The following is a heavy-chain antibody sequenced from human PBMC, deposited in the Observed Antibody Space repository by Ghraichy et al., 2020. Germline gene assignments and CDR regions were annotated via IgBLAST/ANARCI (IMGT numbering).Heavy chain of an antibody. CDR1: GGSISSGSYY. CDR3: ARGAREGWLGEKGWFDP. V-gene: IGHV4-61*02. J-gene: IGHJ5*02. Sequence: SQTLSLTCTVSGGSISSGSYYWSWIRQPAGKGLEWIGRIYTSGSTNYNPSLKSRVTISVDTSKNQFSLKLSSVTAADTAVYYCARGAREGWLGEKGWFDPWGQGTLVTVSS. CDR2: IYTSGST. D-gene: IGHD3-10*01.